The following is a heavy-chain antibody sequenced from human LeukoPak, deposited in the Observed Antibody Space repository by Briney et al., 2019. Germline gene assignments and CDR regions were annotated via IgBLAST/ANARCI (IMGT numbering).Heavy chain of an antibody. J-gene: IGHJ4*02. Sequence: GASVKVSCKASGGTFSSYAISWVRQAPGQGLEWMGGITPIFGTANYAQKFQGRVTITADESTSTAYMELSSLRSEDTAVYYCARGNTYDYVWGSYRHYFDYWGQGTLVTVSS. CDR2: ITPIFGTA. CDR1: GGTFSSYA. CDR3: ARGNTYDYVWGSYRHYFDY. D-gene: IGHD3-16*02. V-gene: IGHV1-69*13.